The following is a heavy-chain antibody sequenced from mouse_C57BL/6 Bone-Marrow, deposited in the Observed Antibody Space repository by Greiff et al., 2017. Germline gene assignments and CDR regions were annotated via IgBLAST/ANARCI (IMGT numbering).Heavy chain of an antibody. V-gene: IGHV1-18*01. Sequence: EVQLRQSGPELVKPGASVKIPCKASGYTFTDYNMDWVKQSHGKSLEWIGDINPNNGGTIYNQKFKGKATLTVEKSSSTAYMELRSLTSEDTAVYYCARDAGGGYAMDYWGQGTSVTVSS. CDR3: ARDAGGGYAMDY. CDR1: GYTFTDYN. J-gene: IGHJ4*01. CDR2: INPNNGGT. D-gene: IGHD3-1*01.